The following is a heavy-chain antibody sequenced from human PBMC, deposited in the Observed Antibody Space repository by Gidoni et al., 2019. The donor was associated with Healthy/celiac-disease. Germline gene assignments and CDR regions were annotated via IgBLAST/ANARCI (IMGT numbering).Heavy chain of an antibody. CDR3: AKDPHRLPGFYFDY. CDR1: GFTFSSYA. D-gene: IGHD3-10*01. Sequence: EVQPLESGGGLVQPGGSLRLSCAASGFTFSSYAMSWVRQAPGKGLDWVSAIGGSGGSTYYADSVKGRFTISRDNAKNTLYLQMNSLRAEDTAVYYCAKDPHRLPGFYFDYWGQGTLVTVSS. J-gene: IGHJ4*02. CDR2: IGGSGGST. V-gene: IGHV3-23*01.